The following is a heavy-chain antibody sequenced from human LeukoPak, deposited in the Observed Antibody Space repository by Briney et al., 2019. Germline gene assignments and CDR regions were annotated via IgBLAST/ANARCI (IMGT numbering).Heavy chain of an antibody. Sequence: GGSLRLSCAASGFTFSSYAMNWVRQAPGKGLEWVSGISGSGGSTYYADSVKGRFTISRDNSKNTLFLQMNSLRAEDTAVFYCAKDYSGNYPSYFDHWGQGTLVTVSS. V-gene: IGHV3-23*01. CDR3: AKDYSGNYPSYFDH. D-gene: IGHD1-26*01. CDR2: ISGSGGST. J-gene: IGHJ4*02. CDR1: GFTFSSYA.